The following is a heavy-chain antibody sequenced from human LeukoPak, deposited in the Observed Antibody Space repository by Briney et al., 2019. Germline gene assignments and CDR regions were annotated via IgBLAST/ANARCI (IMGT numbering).Heavy chain of an antibody. CDR1: GFTFSSYA. D-gene: IGHD3-10*01. J-gene: IGHJ4*02. Sequence: PGRSLRLSCAASGFTFSSYAMHWVRQAPGKGLEWVAVISYDGSNKYYADSVKGRFTISRDNSKNTLYLQMNSLRAEDTAVYYCARAIYAGVDYWGQGTLVTVPS. CDR2: ISYDGSNK. CDR3: ARAIYAGVDY. V-gene: IGHV3-30*03.